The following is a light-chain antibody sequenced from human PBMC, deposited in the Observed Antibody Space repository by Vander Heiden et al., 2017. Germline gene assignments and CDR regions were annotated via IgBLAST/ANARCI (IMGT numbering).Light chain of an antibody. J-gene: IGLJ3*02. V-gene: IGLV8-61*01. Sequence: QTAGTQQPSLSPSPGGTVTLTCGLSSGSVSTSYYPSWYQQTPGPTPRMLIYSTNPRSSGVPDRFSGSILGTTAALTITGAQAEDESDYYCAPYMGSRMVFGGGTKLTVI. CDR2: STN. CDR1: SGSVSTSYY. CDR3: APYMGSRMV.